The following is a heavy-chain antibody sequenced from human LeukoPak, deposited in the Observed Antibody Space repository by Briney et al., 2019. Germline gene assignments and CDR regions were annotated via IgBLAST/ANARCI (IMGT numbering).Heavy chain of an antibody. CDR1: GGSISSYY. J-gene: IGHJ5*02. Sequence: SETLSLTCTVSGGSISSYYWSWIRQPPGKGLEWIGYIYYSGSTNYNPSLKSRVTISVDTSKNQFSLKLSPVTAADTAVYYCARESSSSWYGNWFDPWGQGTLVTVSS. CDR2: IYYSGST. V-gene: IGHV4-59*01. D-gene: IGHD6-13*01. CDR3: ARESSSSWYGNWFDP.